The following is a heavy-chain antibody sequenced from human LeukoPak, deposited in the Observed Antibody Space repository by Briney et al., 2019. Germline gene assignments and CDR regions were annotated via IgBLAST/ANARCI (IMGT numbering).Heavy chain of an antibody. Sequence: ASVKVSCKASGYTFTSYSISWVRQAPGQGLEWMGWISAYNGNTNYAQKLQGRVTMTTDTSTSTAYMELRSLRSDDTAVYYCARDACSSTTCYYVIDPWGQGTLVTVSS. CDR1: GYTFTSYS. D-gene: IGHD2-2*01. CDR2: ISAYNGNT. CDR3: ARDACSSTTCYYVIDP. V-gene: IGHV1-18*01. J-gene: IGHJ5*02.